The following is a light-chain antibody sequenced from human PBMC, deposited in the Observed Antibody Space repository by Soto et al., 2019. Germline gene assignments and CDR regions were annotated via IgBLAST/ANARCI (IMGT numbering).Light chain of an antibody. J-gene: IGLJ3*02. CDR2: EVT. CDR1: SSDVGAYNY. CDR3: SSYGGTNNCV. Sequence: QSVLTQPPSASGSPGQSVTISCTGTSSDVGAYNYVSWYQQHPNKAPKLIIYEVTKRPSGVPDRFSGSKSGNTASLTVSGLQAEDEADYYCSSYGGTNNCVFGGGTQLTVL. V-gene: IGLV2-8*01.